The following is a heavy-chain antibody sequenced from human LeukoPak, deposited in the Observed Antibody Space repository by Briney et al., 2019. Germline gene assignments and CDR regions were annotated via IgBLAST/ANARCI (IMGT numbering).Heavy chain of an antibody. D-gene: IGHD6-13*01. Sequence: GGSLRLSCAASGFTFSNAWMSWVRQAPGKGLEWVGRIKSKTDGGTTDYAAPVKGRFTISRDDSKNTLYLQMNSLKTEDTAVYYCTTDFRSSSWYLYYYYYYGMDVWGQGTTVTVSS. J-gene: IGHJ6*02. CDR1: GFTFSNAW. CDR2: IKSKTDGGTT. V-gene: IGHV3-15*01. CDR3: TTDFRSSSWYLYYYYYYGMDV.